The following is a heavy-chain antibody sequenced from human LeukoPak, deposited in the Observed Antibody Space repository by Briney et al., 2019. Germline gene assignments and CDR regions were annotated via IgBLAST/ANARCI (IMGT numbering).Heavy chain of an antibody. CDR2: IYSDDNT. CDR1: EFSVSSNY. J-gene: IGHJ3*02. D-gene: IGHD6-13*01. Sequence: GGSLRLSCTAFEFSVSSNYITWLRQAPGKGLEWVSVIYSDDNTYYTDSVKGRFTISRQTSKNTVFLQMNSLTADDTAVYYCARGKLTAAGNAFDIWGQGTMVIVPS. CDR3: ARGKLTAAGNAFDI. V-gene: IGHV3-53*04.